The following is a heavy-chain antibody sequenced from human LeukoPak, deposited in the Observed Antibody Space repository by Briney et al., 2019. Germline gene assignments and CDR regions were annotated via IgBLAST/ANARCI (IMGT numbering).Heavy chain of an antibody. CDR2: ISSSSSAI. CDR3: AREGSGARSYYFDY. J-gene: IGHJ4*02. V-gene: IGHV3-48*01. Sequence: GGSLRLSCAASGFTFSSYSMNWVRQAPGKGLEWVSYISSSSSAIYYADPVKGRFTISRDNAKNSLYLQMNSLRAEDTAVYYCAREGSGARSYYFDYWGQGTLVTVSS. D-gene: IGHD2-15*01. CDR1: GFTFSSYS.